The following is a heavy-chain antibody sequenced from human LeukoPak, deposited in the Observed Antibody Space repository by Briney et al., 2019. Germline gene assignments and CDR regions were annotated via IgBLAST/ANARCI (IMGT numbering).Heavy chain of an antibody. Sequence: ASVKVSCKASGYTFTSYDINWVRQATGQGLEWMGWMNPNSGNTGYAQKFQGRVTMTRNTSISTAYMELSSLRSEDTAVYYCATSAIPDFNYYDSKDYWGQGTLVTVSS. CDR3: ATSAIPDFNYYDSKDY. D-gene: IGHD3-22*01. CDR2: MNPNSGNT. V-gene: IGHV1-8*01. CDR1: GYTFTSYD. J-gene: IGHJ4*02.